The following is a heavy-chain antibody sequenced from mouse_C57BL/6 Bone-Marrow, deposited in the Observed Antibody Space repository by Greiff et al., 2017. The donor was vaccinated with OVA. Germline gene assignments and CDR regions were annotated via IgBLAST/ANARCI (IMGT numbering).Heavy chain of an antibody. D-gene: IGHD2-2*01. Sequence: QVQLKESGAELVRPGASVKMSCKASGYTFTSYNMHWVKQTPRQGLEWIGAIYPGNGDTSYNQKFKGKATLTVDKSSSTAYMQLSSLTSEDSAVYFCARSTMVTTTDWYFDVWGTGTTVTVSS. CDR1: GYTFTSYN. J-gene: IGHJ1*03. CDR3: ARSTMVTTTDWYFDV. V-gene: IGHV1-12*01. CDR2: IYPGNGDT.